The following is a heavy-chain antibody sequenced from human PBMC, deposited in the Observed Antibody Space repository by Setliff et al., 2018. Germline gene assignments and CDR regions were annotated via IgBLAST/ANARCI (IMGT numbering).Heavy chain of an antibody. D-gene: IGHD2-21*01. Sequence: SETLSLTCSLSGVTIGGNNYYYWAWIRQPPGKGLEWIGTISYSGGVFYNPSLKSRVAISADTSRIQFSLKLRSVTAADTAVYYCARDYVVIQFLSNVHHHYGMDVWGQGTTVTVSS. CDR2: ISYSGGV. CDR3: ARDYVVIQFLSNVHHHYGMDV. V-gene: IGHV4-39*07. CDR1: GVTIGGNNYYY. J-gene: IGHJ6*02.